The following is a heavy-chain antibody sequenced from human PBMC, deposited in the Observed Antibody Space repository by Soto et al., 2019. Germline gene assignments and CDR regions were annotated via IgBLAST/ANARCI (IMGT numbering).Heavy chain of an antibody. D-gene: IGHD5-12*01. J-gene: IGHJ1*01. CDR1: GYTFTSYG. CDR2: ISAYNGNT. Sequence: ASVKVSCKASGYTFTSYGISWVRQAPGQGLEWMGWISAYNGNTNYAQKLQGRVTMTTDTSTSTAYMELRSLRSDDTAVYYCARGRRMATSLAEYFQHWGQGTLVTVSS. CDR3: ARGRRMATSLAEYFQH. V-gene: IGHV1-18*01.